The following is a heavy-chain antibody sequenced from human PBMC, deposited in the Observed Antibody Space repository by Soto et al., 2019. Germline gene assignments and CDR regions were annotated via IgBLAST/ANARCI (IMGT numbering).Heavy chain of an antibody. D-gene: IGHD4-17*01. CDR1: GGSISSSSYY. CDR2: IYYSGNT. V-gene: IGHV4-39*01. CDR3: ARRLTTIPFVEWYFDL. J-gene: IGHJ2*01. Sequence: PSETLSLTCTVSGGSISSSSYYWGWIRQPPGKGLEWIGSIYYSGNTYYNPSLKSRVTISVDTSKNQFSLKLYSVTAADTAVYYCARRLTTIPFVEWYFDLLGRGTLVTVSS.